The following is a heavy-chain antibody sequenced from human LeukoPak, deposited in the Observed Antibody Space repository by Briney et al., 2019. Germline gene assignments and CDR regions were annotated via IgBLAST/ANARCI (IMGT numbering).Heavy chain of an antibody. D-gene: IGHD6-13*01. CDR3: ARDRWSSSGNYFDY. CDR2: ISAYNGNT. Sequence: ASVKVSCKASGYTFTSYGISWVRQAPGQGLEWMGWISAYNGNTNYAQKLQGRVTMTTDRSTSTAYMELRSLRSDDTAVYYCARDRWSSSGNYFDYWGQGTLVTVSS. V-gene: IGHV1-18*01. J-gene: IGHJ4*02. CDR1: GYTFTSYG.